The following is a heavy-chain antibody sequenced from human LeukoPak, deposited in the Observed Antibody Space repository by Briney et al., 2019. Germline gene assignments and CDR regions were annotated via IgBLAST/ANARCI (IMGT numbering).Heavy chain of an antibody. V-gene: IGHV3-23*01. CDR1: GFTFSNSA. CDR2: LSGSGITT. J-gene: IGHJ4*01. Sequence: GGSLRLSCAASGFTFSNSAMSWVRQAPGKVLEWVSTLSGSGITTYYADSVKGRFTISRDNSKNTLYLQMNSLRAEDTAVYYCAKGIYSSGWSYFDYWGHGTLVTVSS. D-gene: IGHD6-19*01. CDR3: AKGIYSSGWSYFDY.